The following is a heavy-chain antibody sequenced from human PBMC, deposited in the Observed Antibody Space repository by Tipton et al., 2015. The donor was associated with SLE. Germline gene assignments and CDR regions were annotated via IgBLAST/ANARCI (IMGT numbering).Heavy chain of an antibody. Sequence: TLSLTCTVSGGSISSGGYYWSWIRQNPGKGLEWIGYIYYSGSTYYNPSLKSRVTISVDTSQNQFSLKLTSVTAADTAVYFCARAVGSSGWSHFDNWGQGTLVTASS. CDR1: GGSISSGGYY. CDR3: ARAVGSSGWSHFDN. J-gene: IGHJ4*02. V-gene: IGHV4-31*03. CDR2: IYYSGST. D-gene: IGHD6-19*01.